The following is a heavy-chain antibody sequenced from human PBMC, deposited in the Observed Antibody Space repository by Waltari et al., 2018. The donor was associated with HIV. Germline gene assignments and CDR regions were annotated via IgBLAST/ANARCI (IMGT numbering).Heavy chain of an antibody. CDR1: GYKFVGYS. D-gene: IGHD3-22*01. Sequence: QVQLVQSGAEVKKPGASVKVSCKTSGYKFVGYSIAWVRQAPGQGLEWLGRISGFNGNTDYAQKIQGRVIMTTDISTKTAYIELSSLRYDDTAVYYCARDCSSGSCNYDYWGQGTLATVSS. CDR3: ARDCSSGSCNYDY. V-gene: IGHV1-18*01. J-gene: IGHJ4*02. CDR2: ISGFNGNT.